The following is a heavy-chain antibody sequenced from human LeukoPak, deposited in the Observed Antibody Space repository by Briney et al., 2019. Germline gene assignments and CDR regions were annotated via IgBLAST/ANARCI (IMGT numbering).Heavy chain of an antibody. CDR2: IYYSGST. Sequence: SETLFLTCTVSGGSISSGGYYWSWIRQHPGKGLEWIGYIYYSGSTYYNPSLKSRVTISVDTSKNQFSLKLSSVTAADTAVYYCARDNYDILTGYYYGMDVWGQGTTVTVSS. CDR1: GGSISSGGYY. D-gene: IGHD3-9*01. CDR3: ARDNYDILTGYYYGMDV. J-gene: IGHJ6*02. V-gene: IGHV4-31*03.